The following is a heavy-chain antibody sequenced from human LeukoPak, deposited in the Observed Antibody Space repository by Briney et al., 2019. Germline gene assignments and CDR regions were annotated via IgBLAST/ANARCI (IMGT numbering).Heavy chain of an antibody. J-gene: IGHJ3*02. V-gene: IGHV4-34*01. CDR3: ASVVDIVASSAFDI. CDR2: INHSGST. Sequence: SETLSPTCAVYGGSFSGYYWSWIRQPPGKGLEWIGEINHSGSTNYNPSLKSRVTISVDTSKNQFSLKLSSVTAADTAVYYCASVVDIVASSAFDIWGQGTMVTVSS. D-gene: IGHD5-12*01. CDR1: GGSFSGYY.